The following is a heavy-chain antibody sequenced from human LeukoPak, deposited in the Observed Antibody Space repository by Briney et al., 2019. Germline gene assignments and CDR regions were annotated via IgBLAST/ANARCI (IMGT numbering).Heavy chain of an antibody. CDR2: INPNSGGA. J-gene: IGHJ4*02. Sequence: GASVKVSCKASGYTFIDYYMHWVRQAPGQGLEWMGWINPNSGGANYAPKFRGRVTMTRDTSISTTYMELSSLRSDDTAVYYYARDRTSVVNDYWGQGTLVTVSS. CDR1: GYTFIDYY. V-gene: IGHV1-2*02. CDR3: ARDRTSVVNDY. D-gene: IGHD3-10*01.